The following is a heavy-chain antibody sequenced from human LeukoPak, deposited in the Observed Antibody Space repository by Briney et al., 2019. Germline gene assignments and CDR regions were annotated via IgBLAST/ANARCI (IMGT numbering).Heavy chain of an antibody. D-gene: IGHD3-9*01. CDR2: ISGRGGNT. J-gene: IGHJ3*02. CDR1: GFTFSSYA. Sequence: TGGSLSLSCAASGFTFSSYAMRWVRQAPGEGLECVSAISGRGGNTYYADSVKGRFTISRDNSKNTLYLQMNSLRAEDTAVYYCAKNPLRYFGPDGGAFDIWGQGTMVTVSS. V-gene: IGHV3-23*01. CDR3: AKNPLRYFGPDGGAFDI.